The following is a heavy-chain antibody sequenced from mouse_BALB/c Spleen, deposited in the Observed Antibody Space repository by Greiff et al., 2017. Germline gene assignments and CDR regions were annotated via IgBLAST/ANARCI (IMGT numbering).Heavy chain of an antibody. J-gene: IGHJ3*01. CDR3: ARHDYGQAWFAY. Sequence: QVQLQQSGAELVRPGTSVKVSCKASGYAFTNYLIEWVKQRPGQGLEWIGVINPGRGGTNYNEKFKGKATLTADKSSSTAYMQLSSLTSDDSAVYFCARHDYGQAWFAYWGQGTLVTVSA. D-gene: IGHD2-4*01. V-gene: IGHV1-54*01. CDR2: INPGRGGT. CDR1: GYAFTNYL.